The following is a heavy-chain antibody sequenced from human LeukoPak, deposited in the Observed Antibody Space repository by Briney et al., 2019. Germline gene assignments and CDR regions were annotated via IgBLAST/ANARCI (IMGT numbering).Heavy chain of an antibody. CDR2: INHSGST. V-gene: IGHV4-34*01. CDR1: GGSFSGYY. Sequence: PSETLSLTCAVHGGSFSGYYWSWIRQPPGKGLEWIGEINHSGSTNYNPSLKSRVTISVDTSNNQFSLNVSSVTAADTAVYYCASGQYYFDYWGQGTLVTVSS. CDR3: ASGQYYFDY. J-gene: IGHJ4*02.